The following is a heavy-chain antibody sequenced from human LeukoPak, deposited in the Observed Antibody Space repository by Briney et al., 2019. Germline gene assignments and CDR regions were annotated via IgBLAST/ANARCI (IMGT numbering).Heavy chain of an antibody. CDR2: IYTSGST. CDR3: ARGEDVAARVHYYYYMDV. CDR1: GGSISSYY. Sequence: SETLSLTCTVSGGSISSYYWSWIRQPAGKGLEWIGRIYTSGSTNYNPSLKSRVTMSVDTSKNQLSLKLSSVTAADTAVYYCARGEDVAARVHYYYYMDVWGKGTTVTVSS. J-gene: IGHJ6*03. D-gene: IGHD6-6*01. V-gene: IGHV4-4*07.